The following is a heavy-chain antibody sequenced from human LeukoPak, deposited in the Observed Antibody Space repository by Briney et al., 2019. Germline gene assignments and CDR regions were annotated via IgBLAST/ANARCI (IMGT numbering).Heavy chain of an antibody. CDR1: DGSISSYY. CDR3: ARGSPQDIVVVVAATVSFDY. D-gene: IGHD2-15*01. CDR2: IYYSGST. J-gene: IGHJ4*02. V-gene: IGHV4-59*12. Sequence: SETLSLTCTVSDGSISSYYWSWIRQPPGKGLEWIGYIYYSGSTNYNPSLKSRVTISVDTSKNQFSLKLSSVTAADTAVYYCARGSPQDIVVVVAATVSFDYWGQGTLVTVSS.